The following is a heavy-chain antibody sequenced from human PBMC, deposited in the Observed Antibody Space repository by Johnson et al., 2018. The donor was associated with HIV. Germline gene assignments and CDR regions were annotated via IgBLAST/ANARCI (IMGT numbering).Heavy chain of an antibody. J-gene: IGHJ3*01. CDR2: ISYDGSNR. V-gene: IGHV3-30*14. D-gene: IGHD2-15*01. CDR1: GFTFSTSA. CDR3: ARERGISGGFDF. Sequence: QVQLVESGGGVVQPGRSLRLSCAASGFTFSTSAMHWVRQAPGKGLEWVAVISYDGSNRYYADSVKGRFTISRDNSKNTLYLQMNSLRVEDTAVYYCARERGISGGFDFWGQGTRVSVSS.